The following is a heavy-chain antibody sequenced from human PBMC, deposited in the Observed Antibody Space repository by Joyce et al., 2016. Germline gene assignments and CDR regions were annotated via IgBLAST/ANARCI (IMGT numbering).Heavy chain of an antibody. CDR1: GYSFTSYW. CDR2: IYPCDSDT. Sequence: EVQLVQSGAEVKKPGESLKISCQGSGYSFTSYWIGWVRLMPGKGLEWMVIIYPCDSDTSYSPSFQGQVTISADKSISTAYLQWSSLKTSDTAIYYCARTSYSNYVNYFDPWGQGTLVTVSS. J-gene: IGHJ5*02. CDR3: ARTSYSNYVNYFDP. V-gene: IGHV5-51*01. D-gene: IGHD4-11*01.